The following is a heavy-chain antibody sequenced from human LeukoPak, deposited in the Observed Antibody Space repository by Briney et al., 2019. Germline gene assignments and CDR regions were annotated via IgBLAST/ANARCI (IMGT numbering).Heavy chain of an antibody. V-gene: IGHV3-21*01. Sequence: PGGSLRLSCAASGFTFSSYSMNWVRQAPGKGLEWVSSISSSSSYIYYADSVKGRFTISRDNAKNSLYLQMNSLRAEDTAVYYCTREGYWWLRLFAPSDAFDIWGQGTMVTVSS. J-gene: IGHJ3*02. CDR1: GFTFSSYS. CDR3: TREGYWWLRLFAPSDAFDI. CDR2: ISSSSSYI. D-gene: IGHD5-12*01.